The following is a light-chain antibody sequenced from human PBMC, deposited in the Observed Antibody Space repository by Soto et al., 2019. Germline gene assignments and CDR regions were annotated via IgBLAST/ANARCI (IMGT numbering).Light chain of an antibody. CDR2: GAF. Sequence: EIVLTQFPATMSVSPGETATLSCRASQSVSYNLAWYQQKPGQGPRLLIYGAFTRATGIPARFSGSGSGTEFTLTISSLQSEDFAVYYCQQYKKWPPLTFGGGTKVEIK. CDR1: QSVSYN. CDR3: QQYKKWPPLT. V-gene: IGKV3-15*01. J-gene: IGKJ4*01.